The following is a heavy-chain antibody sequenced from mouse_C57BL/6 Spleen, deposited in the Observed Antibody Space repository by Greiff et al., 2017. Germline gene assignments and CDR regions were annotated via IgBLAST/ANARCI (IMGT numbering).Heavy chain of an antibody. V-gene: IGHV1-26*01. CDR2: INPNNGGT. Sequence: VQLQQSGPELVKPGASVKISCKASGYTFTDYYMNWVKQSHGKSLEWIGDINPNNGGTSYNQKFKGKATLTVDKSSSTAYMELRSLTSEDSAVYYCARGLDSVYFDYWGQGTTLTVSS. D-gene: IGHD3-1*01. CDR1: GYTFTDYY. J-gene: IGHJ2*01. CDR3: ARGLDSVYFDY.